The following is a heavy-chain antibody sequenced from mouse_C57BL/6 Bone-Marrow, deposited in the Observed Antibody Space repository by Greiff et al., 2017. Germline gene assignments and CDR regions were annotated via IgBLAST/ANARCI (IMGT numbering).Heavy chain of an antibody. CDR2: IHPNSGST. Sequence: VQLQQPGAELVKPGASVKLSCKASGYTFTSYWMHWVKQRPGQGLEWIGMIHPNSGSTNYNEKFKSKATLTVDKSSSTAYMQLSILTSEDSAFYYCASYDPSWFAYWGQGTLVTVSA. CDR1: GYTFTSYW. D-gene: IGHD2-12*01. J-gene: IGHJ3*01. CDR3: ASYDPSWFAY. V-gene: IGHV1-64*01.